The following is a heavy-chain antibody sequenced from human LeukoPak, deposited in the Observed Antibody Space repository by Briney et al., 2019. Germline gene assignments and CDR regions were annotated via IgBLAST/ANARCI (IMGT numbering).Heavy chain of an antibody. CDR1: GYTVTNYY. D-gene: IGHD3-9*01. CDR3: ARGIRILTGYEGWFDP. V-gene: IGHV1-46*01. J-gene: IGHJ5*02. CDR2: INPSGGST. Sequence: GASVKVSCKASGYTVTNYYMHWVRQAPGQGLEWMGIINPSGGSTSYAQKFQGRVTMTRDMSTSTVYMELSSLRSEDTAVYYCARGIRILTGYEGWFDPWGQGTLVTVSS.